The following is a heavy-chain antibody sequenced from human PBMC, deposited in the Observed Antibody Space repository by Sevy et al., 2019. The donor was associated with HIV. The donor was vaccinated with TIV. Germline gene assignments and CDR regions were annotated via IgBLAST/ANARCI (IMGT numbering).Heavy chain of an antibody. J-gene: IGHJ1*01. CDR2: ISYDGNNK. Sequence: GGCLRLPCAASGFTFSSYAIHWVRQTPGKGLERVAVISYDGNNKYYADSVKGRFTVSRHNSKNTLYAQMNSLRAEDXAVYYCAKDHNLWSEGGFLHHWGQGTLVIVSS. CDR3: AKDHNLWSEGGFLHH. V-gene: IGHV3-30*18. CDR1: GFTFSSYA. D-gene: IGHD3-10*01.